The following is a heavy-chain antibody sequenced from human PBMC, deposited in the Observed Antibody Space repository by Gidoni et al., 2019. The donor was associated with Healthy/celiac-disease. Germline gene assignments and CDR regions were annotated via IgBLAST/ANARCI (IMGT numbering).Heavy chain of an antibody. Sequence: EVQLVQSGAEVKKPGESLKIYCKGSGYSFTSYWIGWVRQMPGKGLEWIGIIYPGDSDTRYSPSFQGQVTISADKSISTAYLQWSSLKASDTAMYYCARPAPGRGIFGTGGAFDIWGQGTMVTVSS. J-gene: IGHJ3*02. CDR1: GYSFTSYW. CDR3: ARPAPGRGIFGTGGAFDI. V-gene: IGHV5-51*01. CDR2: IYPGDSDT. D-gene: IGHD3-3*01.